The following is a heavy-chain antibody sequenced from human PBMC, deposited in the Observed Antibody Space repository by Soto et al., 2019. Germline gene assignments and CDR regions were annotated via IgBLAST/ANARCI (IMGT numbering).Heavy chain of an antibody. D-gene: IGHD2-2*02. CDR2: IYYSGST. CDR1: GGSISSSSYY. Sequence: SETLSLTCTVSGGSISSSSYYWGWIRQPPGKGLEWIGSIYYSGSTYYNPSLKSRVTISVDTSKNQFSLKLSSVTAADTAVYYCASLPAAIRGYFDYWGQGTLVTVSS. V-gene: IGHV4-39*01. CDR3: ASLPAAIRGYFDY. J-gene: IGHJ4*02.